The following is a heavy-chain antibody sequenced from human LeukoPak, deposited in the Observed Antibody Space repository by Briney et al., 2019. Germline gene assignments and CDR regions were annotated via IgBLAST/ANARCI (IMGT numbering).Heavy chain of an antibody. D-gene: IGHD6-6*01. CDR3: ARGRRYSSSFDY. CDR2: TYYRSKWYN. CDR1: GDSVSSNSGA. J-gene: IGHJ4*02. V-gene: IGHV6-1*01. Sequence: SQTLSLTCAISGDSVSSNSGAWNWIRQSPSRGLEWLGRTYYRSKWYNDYAVSVKSRITVNPDTSRNQFSLKLSSVTAADTAVYYCARGRRYSSSFDYWGQGTLVTVSS.